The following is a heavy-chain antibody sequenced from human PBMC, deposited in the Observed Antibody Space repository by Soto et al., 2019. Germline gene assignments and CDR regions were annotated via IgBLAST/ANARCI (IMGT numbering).Heavy chain of an antibody. D-gene: IGHD1-26*01. CDR2: ISSSSSTI. CDR1: GFTFSSYS. Sequence: GGSLRLSCAASGFTFSSYSMNWVRQAPGKGLEWVSYISSSSSTIYYADSVKGRFTISRDNAKNPLYLQMNSLRDEDTAVYYCASEGGSLNWFDPWGQGTLVTV. J-gene: IGHJ5*02. V-gene: IGHV3-48*02. CDR3: ASEGGSLNWFDP.